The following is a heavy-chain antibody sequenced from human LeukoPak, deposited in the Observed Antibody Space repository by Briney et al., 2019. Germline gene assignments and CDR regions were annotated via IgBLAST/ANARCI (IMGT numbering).Heavy chain of an antibody. J-gene: IGHJ5*02. CDR3: ARDVDSYGSLPDNWFDP. CDR1: GFTFSSYS. Sequence: PGGSLRLSCAASGFTFSSYSMNWVRQAPGKGLEWVSSISSSSSYIYYADSVKGRFTISRDNAKNSLYLQMNSLRAEDTAMYYCARDVDSYGSLPDNWFDPWGQGTLVTVSS. D-gene: IGHD5-18*01. V-gene: IGHV3-21*01. CDR2: ISSSSSYI.